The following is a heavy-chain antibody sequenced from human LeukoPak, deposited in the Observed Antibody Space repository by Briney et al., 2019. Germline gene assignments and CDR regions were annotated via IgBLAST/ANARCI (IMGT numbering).Heavy chain of an antibody. CDR1: GFTFSSYS. CDR2: ISSSSNYI. J-gene: IGHJ4*02. D-gene: IGHD5-12*01. Sequence: GGSLRLSCAASGFTFSSYSMHWARQAPGRGLEWVSSISSSSNYIYEAVSVKGRFTISRDNSKNPLYLQINSLRAEDTAVYYCARDHEDLEEIRGYSAYDYFDYWGQGTLVTVSS. V-gene: IGHV3-21*01. CDR3: ARDHEDLEEIRGYSAYDYFDY.